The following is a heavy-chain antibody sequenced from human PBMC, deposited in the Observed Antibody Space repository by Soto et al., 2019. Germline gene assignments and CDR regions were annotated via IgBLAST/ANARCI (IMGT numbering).Heavy chain of an antibody. V-gene: IGHV3-53*01. D-gene: IGHD6-6*01. CDR2: IYSGGST. J-gene: IGHJ6*02. CDR3: AREWIAARLRGVYYYGMDV. CDR1: GFTVSTKY. Sequence: GGSLRLSCAASGFTVSTKYMSWVRQAPGKGLEWVSVIYSGGSTFYADSVKGRFTISRDNSKNTLYLQMNSLRAEDTAVYYCAREWIAARLRGVYYYGMDVWGQGTTVTVSS.